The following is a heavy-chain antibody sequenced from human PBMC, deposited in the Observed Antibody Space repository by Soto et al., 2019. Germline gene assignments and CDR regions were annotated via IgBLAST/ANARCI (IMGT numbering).Heavy chain of an antibody. D-gene: IGHD2-8*01. Sequence: QVQLVESGGDVVQPGRSLTLSCSASAFTFSSYAMHWVHQAPGKGLEWVAVIWFDESNKYYTDSVKGRFAISRDNSKNTLYLQMNSLRAEDTAVYYCARSYFENDAFDVWGQGTLVTVSS. CDR2: IWFDESNK. CDR1: AFTFSSYA. V-gene: IGHV3-33*01. CDR3: ARSYFENDAFDV. J-gene: IGHJ3*01.